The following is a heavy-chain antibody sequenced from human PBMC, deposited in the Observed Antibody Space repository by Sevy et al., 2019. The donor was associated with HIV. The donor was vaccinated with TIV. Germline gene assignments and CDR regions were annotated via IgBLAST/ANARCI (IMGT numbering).Heavy chain of an antibody. J-gene: IGHJ4*02. Sequence: GGSLRLSCAASGFTFSSYWMSWVRQAPGKGLEWVANIKQDGSEKYYVDSVKGRFTISRDNAKNSLYLQMNSLRAEDTAVYYCARDRVSGSYSLLDYWGQGTMVTVSS. D-gene: IGHD1-26*01. CDR2: IKQDGSEK. CDR3: ARDRVSGSYSLLDY. V-gene: IGHV3-7*01. CDR1: GFTFSSYW.